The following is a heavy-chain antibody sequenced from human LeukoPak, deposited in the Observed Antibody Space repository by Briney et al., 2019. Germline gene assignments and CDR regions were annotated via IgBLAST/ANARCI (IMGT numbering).Heavy chain of an antibody. Sequence: SETLSLTCAVYGGSFSGYYGSWIRQPPGKGLEWIGEINHSGSTNYNPSLKSRVTISVDTSNNQFSLKLSSVTAADTAAYYCARLGYGGNTWGQGTLVTVSS. CDR1: GGSFSGYY. J-gene: IGHJ4*02. D-gene: IGHD4-23*01. CDR3: ARLGYGGNT. CDR2: INHSGST. V-gene: IGHV4-34*01.